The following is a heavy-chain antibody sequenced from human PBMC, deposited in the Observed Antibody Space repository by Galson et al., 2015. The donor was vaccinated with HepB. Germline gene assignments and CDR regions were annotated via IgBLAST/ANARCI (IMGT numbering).Heavy chain of an antibody. J-gene: IGHJ4*02. V-gene: IGHV3-15*07. Sequence: SLRLSCAASGFTFSTHSMNWVRQAPGKGLEWVGRIKSKTDGGTTDYAAPVKGRFTISRDGSKTTLYLQMNSLKTEDTAVYYCTTDVDSGRYFGYYFDYWGQGTLVTVSS. CDR2: IKSKTDGGTT. CDR3: TTDVDSGRYFGYYFDY. D-gene: IGHD1-26*01. CDR1: GFTFSTHS.